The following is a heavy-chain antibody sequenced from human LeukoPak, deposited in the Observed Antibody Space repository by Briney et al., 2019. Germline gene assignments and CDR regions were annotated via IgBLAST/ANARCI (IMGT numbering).Heavy chain of an antibody. CDR3: ARVPLGYGDHAFDY. CDR1: GGSISSGSYY. Sequence: PSETLSLTCTVSGGSISSGSYYWSWIRQPAGKGLEWIGRIYTSGSTNYNPSLKSRVTISVDTSKNQFSLKLSSVTAADTAVYYCARVPLGYGDHAFDYWGQGTLVTVSS. V-gene: IGHV4-61*02. J-gene: IGHJ4*02. CDR2: IYTSGST. D-gene: IGHD4-17*01.